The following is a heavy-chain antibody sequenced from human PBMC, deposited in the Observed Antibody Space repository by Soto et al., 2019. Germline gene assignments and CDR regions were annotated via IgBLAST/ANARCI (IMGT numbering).Heavy chain of an antibody. D-gene: IGHD2-2*01. Sequence: SVTLYLTCSFFGCSISYNRYYWCWIRRPQGKGLEWVAGIFQTGTTYYSPSLKDRVPISVDTSKNSLTLNLTSVTAADTAVYFCARLVVVAPVANAWGQGTLVT. V-gene: IGHV4-39*02. CDR2: IFQTGTT. CDR1: GCSISYNRYY. CDR3: ARLVVVAPVANA. J-gene: IGHJ5*02.